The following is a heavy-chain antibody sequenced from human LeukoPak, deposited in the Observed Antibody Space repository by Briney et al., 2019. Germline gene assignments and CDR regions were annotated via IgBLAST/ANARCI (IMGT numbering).Heavy chain of an antibody. V-gene: IGHV3-23*01. Sequence: GGSLRLSCAASGFTFSSYAMSWVRQAPGKGLEWVSAISGSGGSTYYADSVKGRFTISRDNSKNTLYLQMNSLRAEDTAVYYCARDRITMIVADNWFDPWGQGTLVTVSS. CDR3: ARDRITMIVADNWFDP. J-gene: IGHJ5*02. D-gene: IGHD3-22*01. CDR1: GFTFSSYA. CDR2: ISGSGGST.